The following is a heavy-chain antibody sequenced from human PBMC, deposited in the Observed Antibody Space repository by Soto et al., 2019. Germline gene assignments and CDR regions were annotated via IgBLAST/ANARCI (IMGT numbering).Heavy chain of an antibody. J-gene: IGHJ3*02. CDR1: GGSISSGGYY. CDR2: IYYSGST. D-gene: IGHD2-15*01. CDR3: ARAFYCSGGSCYPFFDAFDI. Sequence: SETLSLTCTVSGGSISSGGYYWSWIRQHPGKGLEWIGYIYYSGSTYYNPSLKSRVTISVDTSKNLFSLKLSSVTAADTAVYYCARAFYCSGGSCYPFFDAFDIWGQGTMVTVSS. V-gene: IGHV4-31*03.